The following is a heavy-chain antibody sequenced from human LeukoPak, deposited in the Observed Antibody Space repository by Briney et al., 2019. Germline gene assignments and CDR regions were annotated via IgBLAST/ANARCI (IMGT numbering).Heavy chain of an antibody. CDR2: ISGSGGST. CDR3: AIGIAAAGTGDY. Sequence: AGGSLRLSCAASGFTSSSYAMSWVRQAPGKGLEWVSAISGSGGSTYYADSVKGRFTISRDNSKNTLYLQMNSLRAEDTAVYYCAIGIAAAGTGDYWGQGTLVTVSS. V-gene: IGHV3-23*01. J-gene: IGHJ4*02. D-gene: IGHD6-13*01. CDR1: GFTSSSYA.